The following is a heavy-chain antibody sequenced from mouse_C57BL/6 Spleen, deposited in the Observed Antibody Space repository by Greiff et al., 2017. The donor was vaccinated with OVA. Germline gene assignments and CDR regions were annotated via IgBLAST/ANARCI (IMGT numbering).Heavy chain of an antibody. CDR1: GYSITSGYY. D-gene: IGHD2-3*01. CDR3: AREGYDGYYLDY. J-gene: IGHJ2*01. Sequence: EVQLVESGPGLVKPSQSLSLTCSVTGYSITSGYYWNWIRQFPGNKLEWMGYISYDGSNNYNPSLKNRISITRDTSKNQFFLKLNSVTTEDTATYYCAREGYDGYYLDYWGQGTTLTVSS. CDR2: ISYDGSN. V-gene: IGHV3-6*01.